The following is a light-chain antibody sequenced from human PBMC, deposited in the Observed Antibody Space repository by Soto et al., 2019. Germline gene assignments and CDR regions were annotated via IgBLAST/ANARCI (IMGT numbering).Light chain of an antibody. CDR3: QQDNSYSPT. J-gene: IGKJ1*01. CDR1: QSISTW. CDR2: KAS. V-gene: IGKV1-5*03. Sequence: DIQMPQSTTTLSASLGDRVTITCLASQSISTWLAWYQQEPGKAPKLLIHKASSLQSGVPSRFSGSGSGTDFTLTISSLHPDDFATYYCQQDNSYSPTFGQVSKVDIK.